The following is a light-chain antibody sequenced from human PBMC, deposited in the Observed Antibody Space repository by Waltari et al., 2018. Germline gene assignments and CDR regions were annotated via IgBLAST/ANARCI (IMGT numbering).Light chain of an antibody. V-gene: IGKV3-20*01. J-gene: IGKJ1*01. Sequence: IMLTKSPGTSPLPPGEKVPLSCRASQSVRSRSLAWYQQKPGQAPRLVIYRASRWATGIPARFSGSGSGTDFSLTISRLEPEDFAAYYCQQHGTLPATFGQGTKVEIK. CDR3: QQHGTLPAT. CDR2: RAS. CDR1: QSVRSRS.